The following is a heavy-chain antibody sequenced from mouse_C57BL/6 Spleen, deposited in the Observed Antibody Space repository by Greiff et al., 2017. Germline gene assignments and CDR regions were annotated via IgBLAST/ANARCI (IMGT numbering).Heavy chain of an antibody. Sequence: VQLQQSGAELVKPGASVKLSCKASGYTFTEYTIHWVKQRSGQGLEWIGWFYPGSGSIKYNEKFKDKATLTADKSYSTVYMELRRLTSEDSAVYFCARHEDRNYYYGSSYWYFDVWGTGTTVTVSS. CDR2: FYPGSGSI. CDR3: ARHEDRNYYYGSSYWYFDV. J-gene: IGHJ1*03. V-gene: IGHV1-62-2*01. CDR1: GYTFTEYT. D-gene: IGHD1-1*01.